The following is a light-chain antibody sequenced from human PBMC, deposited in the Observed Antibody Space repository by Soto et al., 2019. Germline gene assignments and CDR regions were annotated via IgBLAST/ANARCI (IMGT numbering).Light chain of an antibody. CDR3: QQSYVPPLT. V-gene: IGKV1-39*01. J-gene: IGKJ4*01. Sequence: IQITQSPSSLSASVGDRVTITCRASQNINTYLNWYQQRPGRAPKLLIYAASSLHSGVPSRFSGSGSGTDFTLTISSLQAEDFATYYCQQSYVPPLTFGGGTKVEI. CDR2: AAS. CDR1: QNINTY.